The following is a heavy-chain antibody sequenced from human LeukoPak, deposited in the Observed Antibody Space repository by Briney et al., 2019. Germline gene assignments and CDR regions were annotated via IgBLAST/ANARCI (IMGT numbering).Heavy chain of an antibody. V-gene: IGHV3-74*03. D-gene: IGHD4-11*01. CDR1: GFTFSNSW. Sequence: GGSLRLSCEASGFTFSNSWMHWVRQAPGKGLVWVSRMNSDGRITKYADSVKGRFTISGDNAKNTLYLQMNSLRAEDTAVYYCARGGNYRLDYWGQGTLVTVSS. J-gene: IGHJ4*02. CDR3: ARGGNYRLDY. CDR2: MNSDGRIT.